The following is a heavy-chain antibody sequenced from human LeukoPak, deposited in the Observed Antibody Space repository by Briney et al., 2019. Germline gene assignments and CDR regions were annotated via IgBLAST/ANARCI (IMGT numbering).Heavy chain of an antibody. J-gene: IGHJ4*02. D-gene: IGHD3-10*01. V-gene: IGHV3-23*01. CDR3: AKEKTQLLWFGEPGDYFDY. CDR1: GFTFSRYG. Sequence: PGGSLRLSCAASGFTFSRYGMSWVRQAPGKGLEWVSGVIDTGVVKYYADSVKGRFTISRDNSKNTLYLQMNSLRAEDTAVYYCAKEKTQLLWFGEPGDYFDYWGQGTLVTVSS. CDR2: VIDTGVVK.